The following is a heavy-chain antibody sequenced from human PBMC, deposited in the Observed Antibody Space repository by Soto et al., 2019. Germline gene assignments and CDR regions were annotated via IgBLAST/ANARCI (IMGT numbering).Heavy chain of an antibody. CDR1: GYALTAYY. CDR2: INPSSGGT. V-gene: IGHV1-2*04. Sequence: ASVKVSCKDSGYALTAYYMHWVRQAPGQGLEWMGWINPSSGGTNYAQKFQGWVTMTRDTSINTAYMELSRLRSDDTAVYYCAREGHYYYGMDVWGQGTTVTVSS. CDR3: AREGHYYYGMDV. J-gene: IGHJ6*02.